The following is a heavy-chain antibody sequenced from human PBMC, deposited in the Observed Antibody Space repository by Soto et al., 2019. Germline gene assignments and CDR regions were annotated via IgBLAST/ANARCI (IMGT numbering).Heavy chain of an antibody. D-gene: IGHD2-2*01. J-gene: IGHJ6*02. Sequence: QVQLVQSGAEVKKPGASVKVSCKASGYTFTSYGISWVRQAPGQGLEWMGWISAYNGNTNYAQKLQGRVTMTTDTSTSTAYVEMRSLRSDDTAVYYCARELAIEDIVVVPAAPSFVDYYYSMDVWGQGTTVTVSS. CDR3: ARELAIEDIVVVPAAPSFVDYYYSMDV. V-gene: IGHV1-18*01. CDR1: GYTFTSYG. CDR2: ISAYNGNT.